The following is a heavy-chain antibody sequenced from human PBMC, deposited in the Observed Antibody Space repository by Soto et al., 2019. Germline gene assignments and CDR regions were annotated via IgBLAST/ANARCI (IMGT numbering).Heavy chain of an antibody. CDR3: AHRVSYIQWWSRDAEYFQH. Sequence: VSGPTLVNPTQTLTLTCTFSGFSLSTSGGGVGWIRQPPGKALEWLALIYWDDDKRYSPSLKSRLTITKDTSKNQVVLTMTNMDPVDTATYYCAHRVSYIQWWSRDAEYFQHWGQGTLVTVSS. D-gene: IGHD2-15*01. CDR2: IYWDDDK. CDR1: GFSLSTSGGG. J-gene: IGHJ1*01. V-gene: IGHV2-5*02.